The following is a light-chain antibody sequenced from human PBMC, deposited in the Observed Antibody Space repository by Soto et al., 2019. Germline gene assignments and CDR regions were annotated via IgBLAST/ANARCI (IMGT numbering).Light chain of an antibody. CDR3: QNYNSGPLT. CDR1: QGINNY. J-gene: IGKJ3*01. Sequence: DIQMTHSPSSLSASVGDRVTITCRASQGINNYLAWYQQKPGKVPELLIYAAATLQSGVPPRFSGSGSGTDFTLTSNSLQPEDVATYYCQNYNSGPLTFGPGTKVDIK. V-gene: IGKV1-27*01. CDR2: AAA.